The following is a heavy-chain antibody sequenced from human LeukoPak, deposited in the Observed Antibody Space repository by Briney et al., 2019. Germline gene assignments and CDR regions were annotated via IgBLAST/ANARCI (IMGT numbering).Heavy chain of an antibody. CDR2: ILYRGST. J-gene: IGHJ5*02. CDR1: GASISGYY. Sequence: SETLSLTCTVSGASISGYYWSWIRQPPGKGLEWIGYILYRGSTNYNPSLKSRVSISIDTSKNQFSLNLNSVTASDTAVYYCARLGYYTPGTYSGWFDPWGQGILVTVPS. D-gene: IGHD3-10*01. CDR3: ARLGYYTPGTYSGWFDP. V-gene: IGHV4-59*08.